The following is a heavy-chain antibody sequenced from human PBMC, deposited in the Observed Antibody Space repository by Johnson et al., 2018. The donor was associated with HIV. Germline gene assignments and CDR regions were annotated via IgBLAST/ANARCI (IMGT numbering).Heavy chain of an antibody. V-gene: IGHV3-23*04. Sequence: VQLVESGGGLVQPGGSLRLSCTASGFTFNNYAMSWVRQAPGKGPQWVSSVSAGGGRTYYADSVGARFTISRDNSKNTLYLQMNSLRVEDTAMYFCAKEGGDRNWGKDAFDIWGQGTMVTVSS. CDR3: AKEGGDRNWGKDAFDI. J-gene: IGHJ3*02. CDR1: GFTFNNYA. D-gene: IGHD2-21*02. CDR2: VSAGGGRT.